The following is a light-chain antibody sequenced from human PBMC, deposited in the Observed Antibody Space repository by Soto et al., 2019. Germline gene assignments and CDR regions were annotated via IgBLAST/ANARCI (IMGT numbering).Light chain of an antibody. Sequence: ENVLTQSPDTLSLSPGERATLSCRASQSVRSGFIAWYQQKPGQAPRLLIYDASSRATGIPDRFSGSGSGTDFILTISRLEPEDFAVYHCQQYGSSPWTFGQGTKVEIQ. CDR1: QSVRSGF. CDR2: DAS. J-gene: IGKJ1*01. V-gene: IGKV3-20*01. CDR3: QQYGSSPWT.